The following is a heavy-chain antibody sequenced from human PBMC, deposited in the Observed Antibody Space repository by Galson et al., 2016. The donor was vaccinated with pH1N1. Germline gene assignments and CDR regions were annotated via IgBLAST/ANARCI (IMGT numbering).Heavy chain of an antibody. CDR1: GTSISSGSYY. Sequence: TLSLTCPVSGTSISSGSYYWSWLRQPAGKGLEWIGHIHTTRSTNYNPSLKGRVTLPVDTSQNQFSLEVSAVTAADTAVYYCARDRSPARLYYWGQGTLVTVSS. V-gene: IGHV4-61*09. D-gene: IGHD2-2*01. CDR2: IHTTRST. CDR3: ARDRSPARLYY. J-gene: IGHJ4*02.